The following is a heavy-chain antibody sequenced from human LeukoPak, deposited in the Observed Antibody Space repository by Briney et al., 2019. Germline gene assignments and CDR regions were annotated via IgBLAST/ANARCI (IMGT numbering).Heavy chain of an antibody. D-gene: IGHD1-26*01. V-gene: IGHV3-30-3*01. J-gene: IGHJ6*03. CDR3: ATNPRGPTLSPGNPIYYMDV. CDR2: ISSDGSNE. Sequence: GGSLRLSCAASGFTFSTYDMHWVRQAPGKGLEWVALISSDGSNEVYADSVKGRFTISRDNSKNTLYLQMNSLGPEDTAVYYCATNPRGPTLSPGNPIYYMDVWGKGTTVTVSS. CDR1: GFTFSTYD.